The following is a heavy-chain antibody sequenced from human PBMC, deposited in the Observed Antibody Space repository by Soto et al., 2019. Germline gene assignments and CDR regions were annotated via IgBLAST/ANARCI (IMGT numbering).Heavy chain of an antibody. Sequence: PSETLSLTCIVSGGSISSSSYYWGWIRQPPGKGLEWIGSIYYSGSTYYNPSLKSRVTISVDTSKNQFSLKLSSVTAADTAVFSCERHRARNWFDPWGQGTLVTVSS. CDR3: ERHRARNWFDP. CDR2: IYYSGST. CDR1: GGSISSSSYY. V-gene: IGHV4-39*01. D-gene: IGHD6-6*01. J-gene: IGHJ5*02.